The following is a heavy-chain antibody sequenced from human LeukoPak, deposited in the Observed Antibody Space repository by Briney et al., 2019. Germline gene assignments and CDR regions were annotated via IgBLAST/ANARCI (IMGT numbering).Heavy chain of an antibody. D-gene: IGHD6-13*01. V-gene: IGHV4-4*02. CDR2: IYHSGST. J-gene: IGHJ5*02. Sequence: SETLSLTCAVSGGSISSSNWWSWDRQPPGKGLEWIGEIYHSGSTNYNPSLKSRVTISVDKSKNQFSLKLSSVTAADTAVYYCAREKGIAAAGRGSPFWFDPWGQGTLVTVSS. CDR3: AREKGIAAAGRGSPFWFDP. CDR1: GGSISSSNW.